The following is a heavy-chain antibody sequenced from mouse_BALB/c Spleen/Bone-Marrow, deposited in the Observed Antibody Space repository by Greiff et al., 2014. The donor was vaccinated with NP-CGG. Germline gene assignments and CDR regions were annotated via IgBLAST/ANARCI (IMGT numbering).Heavy chain of an antibody. CDR2: INPNNGGT. J-gene: IGHJ3*01. V-gene: IGHV1-18*01. CDR1: GYTFTEYT. Sequence: EVHLVESGPELVKPGASVKISCKTSGYTFTEYTIHWVKQSHGKSLEWIGGINPNNGGTSYNQKFKGKATLTVDKSSSTAYMELRSLTSEDSAVYYCARRQLGPAWFAYWGQGTLVTVSA. D-gene: IGHD3-1*01. CDR3: ARRQLGPAWFAY.